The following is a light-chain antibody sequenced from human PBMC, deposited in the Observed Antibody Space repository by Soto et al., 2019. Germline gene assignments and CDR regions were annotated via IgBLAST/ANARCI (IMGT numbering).Light chain of an antibody. Sequence: EIVLTQSPATLSLSPGERATLSCRASQSVSSYLAWYQQKPGQAPRLLIYDASNRATGIPARFSGSGSGTDFTLAISSLEPEDFALYYCQQYGSSYTFGQGTKLEIK. J-gene: IGKJ2*01. CDR3: QQYGSSYT. CDR2: DAS. V-gene: IGKV3-11*01. CDR1: QSVSSY.